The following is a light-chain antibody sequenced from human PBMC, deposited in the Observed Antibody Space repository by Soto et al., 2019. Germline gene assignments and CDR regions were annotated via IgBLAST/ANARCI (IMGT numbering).Light chain of an antibody. V-gene: IGKV3-11*01. CDR2: DAS. Sequence: EIVLTQSPDKLSLSPGERATLSCRASQSVSSSLGWYQQKPGQAPRLLIYDASNRATGIPARFSGSGSGTDFTLTISSLEPEDFAVFYCQQRSNWPLTFGGRSKADIK. CDR3: QQRSNWPLT. CDR1: QSVSSS. J-gene: IGKJ4*01.